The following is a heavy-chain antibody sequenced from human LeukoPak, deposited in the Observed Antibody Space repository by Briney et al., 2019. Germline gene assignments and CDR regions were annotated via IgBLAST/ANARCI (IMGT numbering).Heavy chain of an antibody. V-gene: IGHV3-23*01. Sequence: PGGSLRLSCAASGFTFSTYVMSWVRQAPGKGLEWVSAISGNGGSTYNADSVKGRFTISRDNSKNTLYLQMSSLSAEDTAVYYCAKDHDSSGWPTFDHWGQGTLVTVSS. D-gene: IGHD6-19*01. CDR1: GFTFSTYV. CDR2: ISGNGGST. J-gene: IGHJ4*02. CDR3: AKDHDSSGWPTFDH.